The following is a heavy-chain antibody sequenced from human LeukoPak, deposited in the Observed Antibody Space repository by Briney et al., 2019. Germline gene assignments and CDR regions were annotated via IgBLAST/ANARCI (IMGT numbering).Heavy chain of an antibody. CDR1: GFTFSSYA. CDR2: ISYDGSNK. V-gene: IGHV3-30-3*01. Sequence: HSGGSLRLSCAASGFTFSSYAMHWVRQAPGKGLEWVAVISYDGSNKYYADSVKGRFTISRDNSKNTLYLQMNSLRAEDTAVYYCAREDFDIWGQGTMVTVSS. J-gene: IGHJ3*02. CDR3: AREDFDI.